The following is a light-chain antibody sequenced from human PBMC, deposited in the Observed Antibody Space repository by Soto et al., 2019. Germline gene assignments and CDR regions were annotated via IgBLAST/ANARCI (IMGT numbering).Light chain of an antibody. Sequence: IVLTQSPGTLSLSPGERATLSCRASQSVSNSYLAWYQQKPGQAPRLLIYGASSRATGIPDRFSGSGSGTDFTLTITRLEPEDFVVYYCQQYGSSPRTFGQGTTVEIK. CDR3: QQYGSSPRT. CDR2: GAS. J-gene: IGKJ1*01. V-gene: IGKV3-20*01. CDR1: QSVSNSY.